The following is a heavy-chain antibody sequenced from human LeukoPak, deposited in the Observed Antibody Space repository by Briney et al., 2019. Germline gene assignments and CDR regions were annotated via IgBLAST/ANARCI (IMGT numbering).Heavy chain of an antibody. CDR3: AREGPETYNFDF. Sequence: ASVKVSCKTSGYTFTNYYMHWVRQAPGQGPEWMGITRPSSGRTSYTQKFQGRVTMTWDMSTSTFYMELSSLTSDDTAVYYCAREGPETYNFDFWGQGTLVTVSS. D-gene: IGHD1-14*01. J-gene: IGHJ4*02. V-gene: IGHV1-46*01. CDR1: GYTFTNYY. CDR2: TRPSSGRT.